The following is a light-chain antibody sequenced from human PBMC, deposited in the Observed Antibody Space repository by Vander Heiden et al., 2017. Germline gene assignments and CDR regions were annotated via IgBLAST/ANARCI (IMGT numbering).Light chain of an antibody. CDR3: GTWDSSLSAVV. CDR1: NSNIGNNY. J-gene: IGLJ2*01. V-gene: IGLV1-51*01. Sequence: QSVLTQPPSVSAAPGQKVTISCSGSNSNIGNNYVSWYQHLPGTAPKLLSYDNNKRPSGIPDRLSGSKSGTSATLDITGLQTGDEADYYCGTWDSSLSAVVFGGGTKLTVL. CDR2: DNN.